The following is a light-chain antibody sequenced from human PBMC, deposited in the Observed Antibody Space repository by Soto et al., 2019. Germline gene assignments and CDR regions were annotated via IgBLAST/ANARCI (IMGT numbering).Light chain of an antibody. CDR1: QDIRSS. CDR3: QQFNSSPFP. V-gene: IGKV1-9*01. J-gene: IGKJ4*01. CDR2: TVS. Sequence: DIQLTQSPSFLSASVGDRLTITCRASQDIRSSLAWYQQKPGKAPNLLIYTVSTLKSGVPSRFSASRSGTEFSLTISSLQPEDFATYYCQQFNSSPFPFGVGTKVEI.